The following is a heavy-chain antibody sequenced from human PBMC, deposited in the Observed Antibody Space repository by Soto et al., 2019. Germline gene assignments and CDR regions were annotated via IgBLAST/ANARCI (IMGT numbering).Heavy chain of an antibody. CDR1: GGTFSSYT. Sequence: QVQLVQSGAAVKKPGSSVKVSCKASGGTFSSYTISWVRQAPGQGLEWMGRIIPILGIANYAQKFQGRVTITADKSRSTTYMELSSLSSEDTAEYYCARDGELLISWFDPWGQGTLVTVSS. J-gene: IGHJ5*02. D-gene: IGHD1-26*01. V-gene: IGHV1-69*08. CDR3: ARDGELLISWFDP. CDR2: IIPILGIA.